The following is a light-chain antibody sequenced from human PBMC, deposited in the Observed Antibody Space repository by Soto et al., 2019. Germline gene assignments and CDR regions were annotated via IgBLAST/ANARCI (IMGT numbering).Light chain of an antibody. CDR3: QQYYSIHT. J-gene: IGKJ4*01. CDR1: QSVLYSSNNKNH. CDR2: WAS. V-gene: IGKV4-1*01. Sequence: DIVMTQSPDSLAVSLGERATINCKSSQSVLYSSNNKNHLAWYQQKPGQPPKLLIYWASTRESGVPDRFSGSGSGTDFTLTISSLQAEDVAVYYCQQYYSIHTFGAGTKVEIK.